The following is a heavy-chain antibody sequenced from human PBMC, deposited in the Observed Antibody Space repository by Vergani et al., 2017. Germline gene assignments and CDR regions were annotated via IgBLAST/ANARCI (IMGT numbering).Heavy chain of an antibody. CDR2: INPSGGST. J-gene: IGHJ3*02. Sequence: QVQLVQSGAEVKKPGASVKVSCKASGYTFTSYYMHWVRQAPGQGLEWMGIINPSGGSTSYAQKFQGRVTMTRDTSTSTVYMELSRLRSDDTAVYYCARVFYDSSGKDAFDIWGQGTMVTVSS. CDR3: ARVFYDSSGKDAFDI. CDR1: GYTFTSYY. V-gene: IGHV1-46*01. D-gene: IGHD3-22*01.